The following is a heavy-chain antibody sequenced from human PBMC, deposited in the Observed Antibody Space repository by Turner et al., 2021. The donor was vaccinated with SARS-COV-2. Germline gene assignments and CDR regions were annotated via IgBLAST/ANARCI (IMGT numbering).Heavy chain of an antibody. CDR3: AIEVIMRGNGYGDQTYYFDY. CDR1: GGNVKNSG. D-gene: IGHD2-21*01. V-gene: IGHV1-69*04. CDR2: IIPGLDMS. Sequence: HVQLVQSGAEVKKPGSSVMVPSTASGGNVKNSGCNWVRSCPGQGVELMGRIIPGLDMSEYEQKFQGRVTIIADKTTNTAYMELTSMRSEDTATYYCAIEVIMRGNGYGDQTYYFDYWGQGTLVIVSS. J-gene: IGHJ4*02.